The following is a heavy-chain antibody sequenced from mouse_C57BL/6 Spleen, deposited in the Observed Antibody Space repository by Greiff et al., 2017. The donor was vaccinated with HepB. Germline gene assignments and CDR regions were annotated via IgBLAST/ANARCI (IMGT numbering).Heavy chain of an antibody. D-gene: IGHD2-5*01. CDR3: AREEYSNYDYYAMDD. CDR2: INPSSGYT. CDR1: GYTFTSYT. J-gene: IGHJ4*01. Sequence: QVQLQQSGAELARPGASVKMSCKASGYTFTSYTMHWVKQRPGQGLEWIGYINPSSGYTKYNQKFKDKATLTADKSSSTAYMQLSSLTSEDSAVYYCAREEYSNYDYYAMDDWGQGTSVTVSS. V-gene: IGHV1-4*01.